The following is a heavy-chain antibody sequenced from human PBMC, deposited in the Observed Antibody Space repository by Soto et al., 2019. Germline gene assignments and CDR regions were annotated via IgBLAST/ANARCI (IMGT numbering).Heavy chain of an antibody. CDR2: ISNDGANE. J-gene: IGHJ4*02. V-gene: IGHV3-30-3*01. Sequence: GGSLRLSCAASGFPFSGYAVHWVRQAPGKGLDWVAVISNDGANEYYADSVKGRFTISRDNSKNTLYLQMNTLRAEDTAVYYCARDSRGGYVWGNFHFKEPDYWGQGTLVTVSS. CDR1: GFPFSGYA. D-gene: IGHD3-16*01. CDR3: ARDSRGGYVWGNFHFKEPDY.